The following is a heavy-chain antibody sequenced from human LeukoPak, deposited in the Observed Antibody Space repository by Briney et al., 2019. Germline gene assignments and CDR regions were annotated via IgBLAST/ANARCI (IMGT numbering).Heavy chain of an antibody. V-gene: IGHV3-23*01. J-gene: IGHJ4*02. CDR2: ISGSGGST. Sequence: GGSLRLSCAASGFTFSSYAMRWVRQAPGKGLEWVSAISGSGGSTYYADSVKGRFTISRDNSKNTLYLQMNSLRAEDTAVYYCANRPGNWGSGVFDYWGQGTLVTVSS. CDR1: GFTFSSYA. CDR3: ANRPGNWGSGVFDY. D-gene: IGHD7-27*01.